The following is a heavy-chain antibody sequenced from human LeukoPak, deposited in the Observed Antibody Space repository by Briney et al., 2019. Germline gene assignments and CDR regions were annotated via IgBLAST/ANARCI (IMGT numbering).Heavy chain of an antibody. CDR2: INPNSGGT. CDR1: EYTFSGHF. CDR3: ASHPQGYDY. J-gene: IGHJ4*02. Sequence: AASVKVSCKASEYTFSGHFIHWMRQAPGQGLEWVGWINPNSGGTNYAQKFQGRVTMTRDTSISTAYMELSRLRSDDTAVYYCASHPQGYDYWGQGTLVTVSS. V-gene: IGHV1-2*02. D-gene: IGHD5-12*01.